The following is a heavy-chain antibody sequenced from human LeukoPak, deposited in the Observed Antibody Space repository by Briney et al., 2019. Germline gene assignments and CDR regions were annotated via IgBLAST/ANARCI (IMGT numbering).Heavy chain of an antibody. CDR3: AKGSQWLVIPIYFDY. CDR1: GFTFSSYA. D-gene: IGHD6-19*01. CDR2: ISGSGGST. J-gene: IGHJ4*02. V-gene: IGHV3-23*01. Sequence: GGSLRLSCAASGFTFSSYAMSWVRQAPGKGLEWVSAISGSGGSTYYADSVKGRFTISRDNSKNTLYLQMNSLRAEDTAVYYCAKGSQWLVIPIYFDYWGQGTLVTVSS.